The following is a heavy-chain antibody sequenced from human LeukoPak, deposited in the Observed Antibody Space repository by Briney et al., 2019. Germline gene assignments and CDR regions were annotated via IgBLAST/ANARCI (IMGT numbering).Heavy chain of an antibody. CDR1: GGTFSSYA. V-gene: IGHV1-69*05. J-gene: IGHJ4*02. D-gene: IGHD3-3*01. Sequence: SVKVSCKASGGTFSSYAISWVRQAPGQGLEWMGRIIPIFGTANYAQKFQGRVTITTDESTSTAYMELSSLRSEDTAVYYCALDTIFGVVVTGYNWGQGTLVTVSS. CDR2: IIPIFGTA. CDR3: ALDTIFGVVVTGYN.